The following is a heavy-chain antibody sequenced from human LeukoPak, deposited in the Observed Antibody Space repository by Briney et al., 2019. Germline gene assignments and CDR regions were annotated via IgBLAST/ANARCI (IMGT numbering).Heavy chain of an antibody. Sequence: ASVKVSCKASGYTFTSYGISWVRQAPGQGLEWMGGIIPIFGTANYAQKFQGRVTITTDESTSTAYMELSSLRSEDTAVYYCARKHTIRQHNWFDPWGQGTLVTVSS. D-gene: IGHD2-21*01. J-gene: IGHJ5*02. V-gene: IGHV1-69*05. CDR1: GYTFTSYG. CDR2: IIPIFGTA. CDR3: ARKHTIRQHNWFDP.